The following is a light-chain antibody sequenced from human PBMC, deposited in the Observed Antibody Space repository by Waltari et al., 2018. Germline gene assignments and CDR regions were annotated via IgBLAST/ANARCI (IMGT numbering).Light chain of an antibody. V-gene: IGLV2-8*01. Sequence: QSALTQPPSASGSPGQSVTISCTGTTSDVGAYKYVPWYQHHPGKAPKLMIYEVNKRPSGVPDRFSGSKSGNTASLTVSGLQAEDEADYYCSSYAGSTTWVFGGGTKLTVL. CDR2: EVN. CDR1: TSDVGAYKY. J-gene: IGLJ2*01. CDR3: SSYAGSTTWV.